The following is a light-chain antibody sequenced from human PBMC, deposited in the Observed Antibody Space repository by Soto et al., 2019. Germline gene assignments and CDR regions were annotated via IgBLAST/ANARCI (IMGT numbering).Light chain of an antibody. CDR2: DVT. CDR1: SSDAGGFNY. J-gene: IGLJ2*01. CDR3: SSYTSTNTLR. V-gene: IGLV2-14*03. Sequence: QSVLTQPASVSGSPGQSITISCTGTSSDAGGFNYVSWYQQHPGKAPKLMIYDVTNRPSGVSSRFSGSKSGNTASLTISGLQAEDEADYFCSSYTSTNTLRFGGGTQLTVL.